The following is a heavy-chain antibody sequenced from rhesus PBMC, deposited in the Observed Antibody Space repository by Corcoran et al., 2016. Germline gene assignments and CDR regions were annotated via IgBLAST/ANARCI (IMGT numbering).Heavy chain of an antibody. J-gene: IGHJ6*01. Sequence: QVQLQESGPGLVKPSETLSLTCAVSGYSISSAFGWCWLRQPPGQGLEWIGYLGGKPRTTNHMSSRRTRVTGELHALKNPFSLRLSLVTPADRAGYYGERGGGSWNDGLDSWGQGVVVTVSS. V-gene: IGHV4-127*01. CDR2: LGGKPRTT. CDR1: GYSISSAFG. D-gene: IGHD6-25*01. CDR3: ERGGGSWNDGLDS.